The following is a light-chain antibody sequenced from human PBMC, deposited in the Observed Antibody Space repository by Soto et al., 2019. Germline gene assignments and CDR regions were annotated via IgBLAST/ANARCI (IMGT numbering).Light chain of an antibody. J-gene: IGKJ4*01. V-gene: IGKV1-5*01. CDR1: QSISSW. CDR3: QQYNSYSQLT. Sequence: DIQMTQSPSTLSASVGDRVTITCRASQSISSWLAWYQQKPGKAPKLLSYDASSLESGVPSRFSGSGSGTEFTLTISSLQPDDFATYYCQQYNSYSQLTFGGGTKVEIK. CDR2: DAS.